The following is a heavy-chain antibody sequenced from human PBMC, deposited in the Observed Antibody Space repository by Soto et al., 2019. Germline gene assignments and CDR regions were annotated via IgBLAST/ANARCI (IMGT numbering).Heavy chain of an antibody. Sequence: QVQLVESGGGEVQPGTSLRLSCAASGFTFSRSPMHWVRQAPGKGLDWVGLISADGSSQHYADSVRGRFIISRDNFRSTVSLQMDRLRAGDTAVYCCARPVVAGTPDYWGQGTLVSVSS. D-gene: IGHD2-15*01. CDR2: ISADGSSQ. CDR3: ARPVVAGTPDY. V-gene: IGHV3-30-3*01. J-gene: IGHJ4*02. CDR1: GFTFSRSP.